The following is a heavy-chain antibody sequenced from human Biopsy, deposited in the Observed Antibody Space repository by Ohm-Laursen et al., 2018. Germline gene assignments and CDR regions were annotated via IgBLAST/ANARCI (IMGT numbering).Heavy chain of an antibody. CDR2: TFYRAKWYT. Sequence: SEALSLTCAISGDSVSSNRAAWNWIRQSPSRGLEWLGRTFYRAKWYTDFAVSVKSRITLTPDPSTNQFSLQLNSVTPDDTAVYYCARSGSDSLNYYFDFWGQGTLVTVSS. CDR3: ARSGSDSLNYYFDF. D-gene: IGHD2-21*02. V-gene: IGHV6-1*01. J-gene: IGHJ4*02. CDR1: GDSVSSNRAA.